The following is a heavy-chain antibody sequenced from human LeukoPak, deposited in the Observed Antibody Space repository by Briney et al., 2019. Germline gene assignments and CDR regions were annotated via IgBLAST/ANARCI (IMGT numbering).Heavy chain of an antibody. CDR2: INWNGSGA. CDR1: GFTFDDYG. J-gene: IGHJ4*02. Sequence: GSLRLSCAASGFTFDDYGMSWVRQVPGKGLEWVSGINWNGSGAGYADSVKGRFTISRDSSKNTLYLQMNSLRAEDSAIYYCAKLSVWDGSGSYDYWGQGTLVTVSS. V-gene: IGHV3-20*04. D-gene: IGHD3-10*01. CDR3: AKLSVWDGSGSYDY.